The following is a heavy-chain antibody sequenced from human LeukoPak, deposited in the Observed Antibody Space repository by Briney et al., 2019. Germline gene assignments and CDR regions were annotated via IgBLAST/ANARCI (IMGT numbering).Heavy chain of an antibody. CDR3: TTETIVVVPAAPYP. V-gene: IGHV3-15*01. Sequence: GGSLRLSCAASGFAFNNAWMGWVRQAPGKGLEWVGRIKSKTDGGTTDYAAPVKGRFTISRDDSKNTLYLQMNSLKTEDTAVYYCTTETIVVVPAAPYPWGQGTLVTVSS. CDR1: GFAFNNAW. CDR2: IKSKTDGGTT. J-gene: IGHJ5*02. D-gene: IGHD2-2*01.